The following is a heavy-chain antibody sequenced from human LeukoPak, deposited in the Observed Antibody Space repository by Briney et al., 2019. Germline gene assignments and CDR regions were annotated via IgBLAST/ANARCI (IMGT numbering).Heavy chain of an antibody. CDR1: GGTFSSYT. Sequence: SVKVSCKASGGTFSSYTISWVRQAPGQGLEWMGRIIPILGIANYAQKFQGRVTITADKSASTAYMELSSLRSEDTAVYYCAGAAYNWNDYYYYGMDVWGQGTTVTVSS. CDR2: IIPILGIA. V-gene: IGHV1-69*02. CDR3: AGAAYNWNDYYYYGMDV. D-gene: IGHD1-20*01. J-gene: IGHJ6*02.